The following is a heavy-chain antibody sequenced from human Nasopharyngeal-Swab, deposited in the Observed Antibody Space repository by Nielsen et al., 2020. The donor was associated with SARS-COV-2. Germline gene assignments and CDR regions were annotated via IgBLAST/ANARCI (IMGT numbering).Heavy chain of an antibody. CDR1: GFTFSSYS. CDR3: ADGGLNWVDP. V-gene: IGHV3-15*07. D-gene: IGHD3-10*01. J-gene: IGHJ5*02. CDR2: IKSRADGGTT. Sequence: GGSLRLSCAASGFTFSSYSMNWVRQAPGRGLEWVGRIKSRADGGTTDYAAPVQGRFTISRDDSKNTVYLQMDSLTTEDSGMYHCADGGLNWVDPWGQGTLVTVSS.